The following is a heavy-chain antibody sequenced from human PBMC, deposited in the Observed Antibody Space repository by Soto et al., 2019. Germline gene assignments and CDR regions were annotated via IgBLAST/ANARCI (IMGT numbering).Heavy chain of an antibody. J-gene: IGHJ6*02. Sequence: GGSLRLSCAASGFMFSTTDMSWVRQAPGKGLEWVTTIEGSGTITYYADSVRGRFTISRDNSKNTVYLQMDSLTADDTAVYYCAKGLAAASWDYYYYGMDVWGQGTTVTVSS. V-gene: IGHV3-23*01. D-gene: IGHD6-13*01. CDR1: GFMFSTTD. CDR2: IEGSGTIT. CDR3: AKGLAAASWDYYYYGMDV.